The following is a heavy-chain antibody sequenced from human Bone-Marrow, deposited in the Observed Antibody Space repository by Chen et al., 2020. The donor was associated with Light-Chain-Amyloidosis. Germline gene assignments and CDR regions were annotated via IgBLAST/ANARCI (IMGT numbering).Heavy chain of an antibody. Sequence: EVQLVESGGGLLQRGGSLRLSCAASGFAFSSDAMSWVLQAPGKGLEWVSTISGSGGSRYYGDSVKGRLTISRDNSKNALFLQMNSLRAEDTAVYYCAKDISYDDILPGYPADAFDIWGQGTMVTVSS. V-gene: IGHV3-23*04. CDR2: ISGSGGSR. D-gene: IGHD3-9*01. J-gene: IGHJ3*02. CDR1: GFAFSSDA. CDR3: AKDISYDDILPGYPADAFDI.